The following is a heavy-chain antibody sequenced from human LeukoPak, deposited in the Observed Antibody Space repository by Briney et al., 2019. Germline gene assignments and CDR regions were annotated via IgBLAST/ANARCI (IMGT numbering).Heavy chain of an antibody. CDR2: INLDWGGT. CDR3: ARERAYYDILTGYYSPPGGAFDI. D-gene: IGHD3-9*01. CDR1: GYTFSAYN. Sequence: ASVKVSCKASGYTFSAYNMHWVRQAPGQGLEWMGWINLDWGGTDYAQKFQGRVTMTTDTSTSTAYMELRSLRSDDTAVYYCARERAYYDILTGYYSPPGGAFDIWGQGTMVTVSS. J-gene: IGHJ3*02. V-gene: IGHV1-2*02.